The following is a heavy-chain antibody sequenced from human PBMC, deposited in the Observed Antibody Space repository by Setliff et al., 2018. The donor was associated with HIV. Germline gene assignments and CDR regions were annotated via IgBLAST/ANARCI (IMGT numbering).Heavy chain of an antibody. Sequence: GGSLRLSCAASGFTFSGYWMHWVRQSPGRGLEWVSGINWNGDSTDYADSVKGRFTISRDNAKNSLYLQMTSLRAEDTAVYYCARGPQYNFWGGYLGLWGRGTLVTVSS. V-gene: IGHV3-20*04. CDR2: INWNGDST. CDR3: ARGPQYNFWGGYLGL. J-gene: IGHJ4*02. CDR1: GFTFSGYW. D-gene: IGHD3-3*01.